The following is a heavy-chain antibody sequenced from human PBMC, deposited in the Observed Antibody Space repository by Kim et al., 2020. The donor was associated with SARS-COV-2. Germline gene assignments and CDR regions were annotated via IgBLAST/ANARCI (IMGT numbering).Heavy chain of an antibody. D-gene: IGHD3-3*01. CDR2: IWYDGSNK. Sequence: GGSLRLSCAASGFTFSSYGMHWVRQAPGKGLEWVAVIWYDGSNKYYADSVKGRFTISRDNSKNTLYLQMNSLRAEDTAVYYCASGLSYDLAYVFWIGYERDVWGQGTTVTVSS. CDR1: GFTFSSYG. J-gene: IGHJ6*02. V-gene: IGHV3-33*01. CDR3: ASGLSYDLAYVFWIGYERDV.